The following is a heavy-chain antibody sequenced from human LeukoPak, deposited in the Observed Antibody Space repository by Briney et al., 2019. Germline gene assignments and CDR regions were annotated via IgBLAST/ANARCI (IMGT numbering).Heavy chain of an antibody. CDR3: ARDLRVTTGSYFDY. V-gene: IGHV1-18*01. D-gene: IGHD4-11*01. CDR1: GYTLTELS. CDR2: ISAYNGNT. J-gene: IGHJ4*02. Sequence: ASVKVPCKVSGYTLTELSMHWVRQAPGKGLEWMGWISAYNGNTNYAQKLQGRVTMTTDTSTSTAYMELRSLRSDDTAVYYCARDLRVTTGSYFDYWGQGTLVTVSS.